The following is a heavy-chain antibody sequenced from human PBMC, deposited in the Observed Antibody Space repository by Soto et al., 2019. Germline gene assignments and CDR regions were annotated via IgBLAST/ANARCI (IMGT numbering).Heavy chain of an antibody. V-gene: IGHV6-1*01. CDR1: GDSVSSNSAA. D-gene: IGHD3-16*01. Sequence: SQTLSLTCAISGDSVSSNSAAWNWIRQSPSRGLEWLGRTYYRSKWYNDYAVSVKSRITINPDTSKNQFSLQLNSVTPEDTAVYYCPREAYLEAYSYNYGMGVCHRRTTVSVSS. J-gene: IGHJ6*04. CDR3: PREAYLEAYSYNYGMGV. CDR2: TYYRSKWYN.